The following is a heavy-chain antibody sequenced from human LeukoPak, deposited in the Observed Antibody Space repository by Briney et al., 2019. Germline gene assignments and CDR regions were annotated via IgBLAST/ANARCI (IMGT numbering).Heavy chain of an antibody. Sequence: GASVKVSCKASGYTLTDYYMHWVRQAPGQGLEWMGWINPNSGGTNYAQKFQGRVTMTRDTSISTAYMELSRLRSDDTAVYFCAVTTVTTDDYWGQGTLVTVSS. CDR2: INPNSGGT. CDR3: AVTTVTTDDY. J-gene: IGHJ4*02. V-gene: IGHV1-2*02. CDR1: GYTLTDYY. D-gene: IGHD4-17*01.